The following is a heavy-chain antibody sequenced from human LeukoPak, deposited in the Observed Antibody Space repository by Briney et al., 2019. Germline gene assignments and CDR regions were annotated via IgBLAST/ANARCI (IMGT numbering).Heavy chain of an antibody. V-gene: IGHV4-59*01. CDR2: IYYTGSA. CDR1: ASSISSYY. CDR3: ARDPGLYSSSSDWYFDL. Sequence: SETLSLTCTVSASSISSYYWSWIRQPPGKGLEWIGYIYYTGSAKYSPSLKSRVTISVDTSKNQFSLKLSSVTAADTAVYYCARDPGLYSSSSDWYFDLWGRGTLVTVSS. J-gene: IGHJ2*01. D-gene: IGHD6-6*01.